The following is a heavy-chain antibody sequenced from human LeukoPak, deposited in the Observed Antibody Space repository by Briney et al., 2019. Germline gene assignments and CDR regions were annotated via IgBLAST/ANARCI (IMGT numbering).Heavy chain of an antibody. J-gene: IGHJ2*01. CDR2: IYFSGTT. Sequence: SETLSLTCTVSGGSISSSSYYWGWIRQPPGKGLEWIGGIYFSGTTYYNASLTSRITISVDTSRNHFSLNLRSVTAADTAVYYCARLLRDFWSGYPSWYFDLWGRGTLVTVSS. CDR3: ARLLRDFWSGYPSWYFDL. CDR1: GGSISSSSYY. D-gene: IGHD3-3*01. V-gene: IGHV4-39*01.